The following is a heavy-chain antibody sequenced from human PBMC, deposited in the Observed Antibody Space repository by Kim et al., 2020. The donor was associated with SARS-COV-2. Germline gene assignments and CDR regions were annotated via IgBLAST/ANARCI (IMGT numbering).Heavy chain of an antibody. CDR2: ISSSSSYI. V-gene: IGHV3-21*01. D-gene: IGHD2-15*01. CDR1: GFTLSSYS. Sequence: GGSLRLSCAASGFTLSSYSMNWVRQAPGKGLEWVSSISSSSSYIYYADSVKGRFTISRDNATNSLYLQMNSLRAEDTAVYYCARGGGCSGGSCYTLDYWGQGTLVTVSS. CDR3: ARGGGCSGGSCYTLDY. J-gene: IGHJ4*02.